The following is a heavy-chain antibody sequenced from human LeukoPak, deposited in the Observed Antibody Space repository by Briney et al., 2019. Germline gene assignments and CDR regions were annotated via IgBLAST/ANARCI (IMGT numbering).Heavy chain of an antibody. V-gene: IGHV3-30-3*01. J-gene: IGHJ4*02. CDR2: ISYDGNHK. CDR1: GFTFSRYA. D-gene: IGHD6-19*01. CDR3: ARELKVADFDY. Sequence: PGGSLRLSCAASGFTFSRYALHWVRQAPGKGLEWVAVISYDGNHKYYADSVKGRFTISRDNAKNSLYLQMNSLRAEDTAVYYCARELKVADFDYWGQGTLVTVSS.